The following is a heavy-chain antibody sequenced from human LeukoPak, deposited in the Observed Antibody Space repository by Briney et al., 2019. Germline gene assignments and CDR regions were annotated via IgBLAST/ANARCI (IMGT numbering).Heavy chain of an antibody. V-gene: IGHV3-9*01. CDR2: ISWNSGSI. J-gene: IGHJ5*02. D-gene: IGHD3-10*01. Sequence: GGSLRLSCAASGFTFDDYAMHWVRQAPGKGLEWVSGISWNSGSIGYADSVKGRFTISRDNAKNSLYLQMNSLRAEDTALYYCAKDADSGSYLGIDRRGPQGDRYNWFDPWGQGTLVTVSS. CDR3: AKDADSGSYLGIDRRGPQGDRYNWFDP. CDR1: GFTFDDYA.